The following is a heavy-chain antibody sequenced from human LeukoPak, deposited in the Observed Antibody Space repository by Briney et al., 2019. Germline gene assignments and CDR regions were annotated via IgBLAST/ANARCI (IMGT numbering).Heavy chain of an antibody. J-gene: IGHJ4*02. V-gene: IGHV4-59*01. Sequence: PSETLSLTCTVSGGSISSYYWSWIRQPPGKGLEWIGYIYYSGSTNYNPSLKSRVTISVDTSKNQFSLKLSSVTAADTAVYYCARGNLFSGWYDIYYFDYWGQGTLVTVSS. CDR3: ARGNLFSGWYDIYYFDY. D-gene: IGHD6-19*01. CDR2: IYYSGST. CDR1: GGSISSYY.